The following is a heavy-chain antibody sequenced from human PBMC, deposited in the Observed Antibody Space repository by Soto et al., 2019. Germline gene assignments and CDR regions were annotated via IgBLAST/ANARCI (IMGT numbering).Heavy chain of an antibody. J-gene: IGHJ4*02. CDR2: ISYDGSKK. CDR1: GFTFSSYG. D-gene: IGHD4-17*01. CDR3: AKDPLYGDYLYYFDY. V-gene: IGHV3-30*18. Sequence: GGSLRLSCAASGFTFSSYGMHWVRQAPGKGLEWVAVISYDGSKKYYADSVKGRFTISRDNSKNTLYLQMNSLRAEDTAVYYCAKDPLYGDYLYYFDYWGQGTLVTVSS.